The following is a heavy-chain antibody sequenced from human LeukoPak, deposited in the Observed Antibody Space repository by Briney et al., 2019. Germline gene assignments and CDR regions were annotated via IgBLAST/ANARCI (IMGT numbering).Heavy chain of an antibody. Sequence: GGSLRLSCAASGFTFSSYGMSWVRQAPGKGLEWVSSIRSSSSYIYYADSVKGRFTISRDNAKKSLYLQMNSLRAEDTAVYYCARDRGSDGYSLWGKGTTVTISS. CDR2: IRSSSSYI. D-gene: IGHD5-24*01. CDR3: ARDRGSDGYSL. V-gene: IGHV3-21*01. CDR1: GFTFSSYG. J-gene: IGHJ6*04.